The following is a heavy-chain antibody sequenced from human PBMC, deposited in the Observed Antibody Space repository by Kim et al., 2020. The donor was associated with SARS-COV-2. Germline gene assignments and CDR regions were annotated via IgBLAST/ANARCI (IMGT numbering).Heavy chain of an antibody. J-gene: IGHJ4*02. CDR3: ARFIVGATRALDY. CDR1: GFTFSSYA. V-gene: IGHV3-23*01. CDR2: ISGSGGST. D-gene: IGHD1-26*01. Sequence: GGSLRLSCAASGFTFSSYAMSWVRQAPGKGLEWVSAISGSGGSTYYADSVKGRFTISRDNSKNTLYLQMNSLRAEDTAVYYCARFIVGATRALDYWGQGTLVTVSS.